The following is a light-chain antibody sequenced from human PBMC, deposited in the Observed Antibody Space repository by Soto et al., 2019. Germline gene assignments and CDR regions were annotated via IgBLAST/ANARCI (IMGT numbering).Light chain of an antibody. V-gene: IGKV4-1*01. J-gene: IGKJ1*01. CDR2: WAS. CDR3: QQYYSTPRT. Sequence: DIVMTQSPDSRAVSLGERATINCKSSQSVLYSSNNKNYLAWYQQKPGQPPKLLIFWASSRKSGVPDRFSGSGSGTDFTLTISSLQAEDVAVYYCQQYYSTPRTFGQGTKAEIK. CDR1: QSVLYSSNNKNY.